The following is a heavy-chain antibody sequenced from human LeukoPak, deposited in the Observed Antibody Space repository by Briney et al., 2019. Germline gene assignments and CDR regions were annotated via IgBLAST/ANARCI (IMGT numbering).Heavy chain of an antibody. Sequence: SETLSLTCAVYGGSFSGYYWSWIRQPPGKGLEWIGEINHSGSTNYNPSLKSRVTISVDTSKNQFSLKLSSVTAADTAVYYCARVRITIFGVVLAVDYWGRGTLVTVSS. CDR1: GGSFSGYY. CDR3: ARVRITIFGVVLAVDY. V-gene: IGHV4-34*01. D-gene: IGHD3-3*01. J-gene: IGHJ4*02. CDR2: INHSGST.